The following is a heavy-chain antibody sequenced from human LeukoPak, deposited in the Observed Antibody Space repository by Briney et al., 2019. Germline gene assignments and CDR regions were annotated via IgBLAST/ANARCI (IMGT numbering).Heavy chain of an antibody. V-gene: IGHV4-4*02. D-gene: IGHD3-22*01. CDR3: ARSYYYDSSGYPDFDY. J-gene: IGHJ4*02. Sequence: SETLSLTCAVSGGSISSSNRWSWVRQPPGKGLEWIGEIYHSGSTNYNPSLKSRVTISVDKSKNQFSLKLSSVTAADTAVYYCARSYYYDSSGYPDFDYWGQGTLVTVSS. CDR1: GGSISSSNR. CDR2: IYHSGST.